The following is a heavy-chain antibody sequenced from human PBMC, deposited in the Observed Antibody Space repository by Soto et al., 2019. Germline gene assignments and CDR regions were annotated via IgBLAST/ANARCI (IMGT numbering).Heavy chain of an antibody. CDR2: IWYDGSNK. CDR1: GFTFSSYG. CDR3: ARDQPIVLIMYAKEYYFDY. J-gene: IGHJ4*02. D-gene: IGHD2-8*01. V-gene: IGHV3-33*01. Sequence: PGGSLRLSCAASGFTFSSYGMHWVRQAPGKGLEWVAVIWYDGSNKYYADSVKGRFTISRDNSKNTLYLQMNSLRAEDTAVYFCARDQPIVLIMYAKEYYFDYWGQGTLVTVSS.